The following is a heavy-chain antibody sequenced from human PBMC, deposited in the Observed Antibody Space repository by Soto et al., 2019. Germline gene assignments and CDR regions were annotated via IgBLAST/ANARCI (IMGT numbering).Heavy chain of an antibody. Sequence: EVQLVESGGGLVQPGGSLRLSCAATGFTFSTYWVHWVRQAPGQGLVWVSRINSDGSTTNYADSVKGRFTISRDNAKNTLYLQMTSLRAEDTAVYYCARGGGNSDWYSAFDIWGQGTMVTVSS. CDR1: GFTFSTYW. D-gene: IGHD6-19*01. J-gene: IGHJ3*02. V-gene: IGHV3-74*01. CDR3: ARGGGNSDWYSAFDI. CDR2: INSDGSTT.